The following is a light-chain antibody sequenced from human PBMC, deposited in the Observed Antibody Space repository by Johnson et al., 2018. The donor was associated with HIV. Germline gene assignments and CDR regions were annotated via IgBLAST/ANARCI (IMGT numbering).Light chain of an antibody. Sequence: QSVLTQPPSVSAAPGQKVTISCSGSSSNIGNNYVSWYQQLPGTAPKLLIYDNNMRPSGIPDRFSGSKSGTSATLGITGLQTGDEADYYCETWDSSLSGVFGTGTKVTVL. V-gene: IGLV1-51*01. CDR2: DNN. CDR3: ETWDSSLSGV. J-gene: IGLJ1*01. CDR1: SSNIGNNY.